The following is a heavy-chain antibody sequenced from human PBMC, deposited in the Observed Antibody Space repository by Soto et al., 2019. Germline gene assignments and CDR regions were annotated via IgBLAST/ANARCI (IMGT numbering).Heavy chain of an antibody. J-gene: IGHJ6*02. D-gene: IGHD2-21*02. CDR2: IYWDDDK. V-gene: IGHV2-5*02. CDR3: AHSRCGGDCLQSYSSHYYYGMDD. CDR1: GFSLSTGGVG. Sequence: QITLKESGPTLVKPTQTLTLTCTFSGFSLSTGGVGVGWIRQPPGEALEWLALIYWDDDKRYRPSLESRLTITKDTSKNRVFLSMTNMDPVDTATYYCAHSRCGGDCLQSYSSHYYYGMDDWGQGTTVTVSS.